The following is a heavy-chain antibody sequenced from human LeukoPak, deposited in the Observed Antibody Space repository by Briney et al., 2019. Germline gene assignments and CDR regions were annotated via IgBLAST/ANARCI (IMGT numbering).Heavy chain of an antibody. J-gene: IGHJ3*02. Sequence: PGGSLTLSCAASGFIFDEYAMNWVRQAPGKGLEWVSLISGDGSTTFYADSVKGRFTISRDNSKNALYLQMNSMRTEDSALYYCAKDLASLYDAFDIWGQGTMVTVSS. CDR3: AKDLASLYDAFDI. V-gene: IGHV3-43*02. CDR1: GFIFDEYA. CDR2: ISGDGSTT.